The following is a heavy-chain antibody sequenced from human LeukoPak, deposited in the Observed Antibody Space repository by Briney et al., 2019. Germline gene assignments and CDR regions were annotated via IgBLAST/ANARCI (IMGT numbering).Heavy chain of an antibody. D-gene: IGHD6-6*01. CDR3: TTDVEYSSSFVPDYYGMDV. CDR1: GFTFSSYS. Sequence: PGGSLRLSCAASGFTFSSYSMNWVRQAPGKGLEWVSSISSSSSYIYYADSVKGRFTISRDNAKNSLYLQMNSLKTEDTAVYYCTTDVEYSSSFVPDYYGMDVWGQGTTVTVSS. V-gene: IGHV3-21*03. CDR2: ISSSSSYI. J-gene: IGHJ6*02.